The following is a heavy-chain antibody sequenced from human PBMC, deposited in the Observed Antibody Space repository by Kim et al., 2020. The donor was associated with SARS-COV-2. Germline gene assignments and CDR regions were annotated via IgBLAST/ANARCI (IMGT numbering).Heavy chain of an antibody. CDR1: GFTFNSYA. CDR2: IRYNGDRT. J-gene: IGHJ4*02. D-gene: IGHD2-15*01. Sequence: GGSLRLSCAASGFTFNSYAMTWVRQAPGKGLEWVSIIRYNGDRTFYADSVKGRFTISRDNSKNMLYLQMNSLRAEDTAVYYCAKTSSGWFFDYWGQGTLVTVSS. V-gene: IGHV3-23*01. CDR3: AKTSSGWFFDY.